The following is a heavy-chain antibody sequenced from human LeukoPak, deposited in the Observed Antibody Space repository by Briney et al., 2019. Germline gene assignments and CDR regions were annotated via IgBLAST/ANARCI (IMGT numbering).Heavy chain of an antibody. CDR2: IYYSGST. CDR3: ARRFPAHYFDY. J-gene: IGHJ4*02. Sequence: KSSQTLSLTCNVSGGSISSSNYYWGWIRQPPGKGLEWIGSIYYSGSTYYNSSLKSRVTISVDTSKNQFSLKLSSVTAADTAVYYCARRFPAHYFDYWGQGTLVTVSS. V-gene: IGHV4-39*01. D-gene: IGHD6-25*01. CDR1: GGSISSSNYY.